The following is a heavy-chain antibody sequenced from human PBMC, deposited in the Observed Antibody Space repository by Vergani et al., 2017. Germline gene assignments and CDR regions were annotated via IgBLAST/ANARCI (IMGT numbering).Heavy chain of an antibody. D-gene: IGHD3-3*01. V-gene: IGHV3-11*06. CDR2: ISSSSSYT. CDR3: AGVFLEASPPYYYYYGMDV. J-gene: IGHJ6*02. CDR1: GFTFSDYY. Sequence: QVQLVESVGGLVKPGGSLRLSCAASGFTFSDYYMSWIRQAPGKGLEWVSYISSSSSYTNYADSVKGRFTISRDNATNSLYLQMNSLRDEDTAVYYCAGVFLEASPPYYYYYGMDVWGQGTTVTVSS.